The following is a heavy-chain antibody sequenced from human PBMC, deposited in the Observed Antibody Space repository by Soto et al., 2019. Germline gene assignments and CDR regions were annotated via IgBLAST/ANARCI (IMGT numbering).Heavy chain of an antibody. D-gene: IGHD4-4*01. CDR2: IYSGGST. V-gene: IGHV3-66*01. J-gene: IGHJ5*02. Sequence: GGSLILSCAASGFTVSSNYMSWVRQAPGKGLEWVSVIYSGGSTYYADSVKGRFTISRDNSKNTLYLQMNSLRAEDTAVYYCARGSNLHWFDPWGQGTLVTVSS. CDR3: ARGSNLHWFDP. CDR1: GFTVSSNY.